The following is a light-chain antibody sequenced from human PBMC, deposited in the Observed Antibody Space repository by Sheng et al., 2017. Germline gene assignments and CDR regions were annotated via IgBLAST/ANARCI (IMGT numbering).Light chain of an antibody. CDR1: KIGSKS. CDR3: QVWDSSSDVV. CDR2: DDS. Sequence: SYELTQPPSVSVAPGQTARITCGGNKIGSKSAHWYQQKPGQAPVLVVYDDSERPSGIPERFSGSNSGNTATLTISRVEAGDEADYYCQVWDSSSDVVFGGGTKLTVL. J-gene: IGLJ3*02. V-gene: IGLV3-21*02.